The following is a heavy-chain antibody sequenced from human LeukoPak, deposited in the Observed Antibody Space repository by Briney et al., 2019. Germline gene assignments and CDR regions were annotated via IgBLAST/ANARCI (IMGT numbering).Heavy chain of an antibody. CDR2: ISAYNGNT. CDR1: GYTFTSYG. J-gene: IGHJ3*02. Sequence: ASVKVSCKASGYTFTSYGISWVRQAPGQGLEWMGWISAYNGNTNYAQKLQGRVTMTTDTSTSTAYMELRSLRSDDTAVYYCAREAGPHYDILTGYSNRAFDIWGQGTMVTVSS. V-gene: IGHV1-18*01. D-gene: IGHD3-9*01. CDR3: AREAGPHYDILTGYSNRAFDI.